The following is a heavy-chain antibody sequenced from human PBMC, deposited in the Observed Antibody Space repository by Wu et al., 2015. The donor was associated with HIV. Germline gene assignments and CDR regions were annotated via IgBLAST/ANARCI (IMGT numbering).Heavy chain of an antibody. CDR1: GYTFTDSY. D-gene: IGHD3/OR15-3a*01. V-gene: IGHV1-2*02. Sequence: QVQLVQSGAEVKKPGASVKVSCKASGYTFTDSYMHWVRQAPGQGLEWMGWIDPNSETSTSAQKFRGRVTMTRDSSITTVYMELSRLTSDDTAVYYCAIGSHSWTDFDYWGQGTLVAVSS. CDR3: AIGSHSWTDFDY. J-gene: IGHJ4*02. CDR2: IDPNSETS.